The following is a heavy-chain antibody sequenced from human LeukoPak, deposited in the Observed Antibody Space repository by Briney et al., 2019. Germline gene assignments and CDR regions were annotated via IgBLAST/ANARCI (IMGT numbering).Heavy chain of an antibody. D-gene: IGHD4-17*01. CDR2: MNPNSGNT. V-gene: IGHV1-8*03. CDR3: ARGGNVDDYGDQRPYDWFDP. CDR1: GYTFTSYD. Sequence: ASVKVSCKASGYTFTSYDINWVRQATGQGLEWMGWMNPNSGNTGYAQKFQGRVTITRNTSISTAYMELSSLRSEDTAVYYCARGGNVDDYGDQRPYDWFDPWGQGTPVTVSS. J-gene: IGHJ5*02.